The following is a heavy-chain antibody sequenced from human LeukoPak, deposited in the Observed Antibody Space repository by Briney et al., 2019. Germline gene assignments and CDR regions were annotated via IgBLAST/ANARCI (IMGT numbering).Heavy chain of an antibody. D-gene: IGHD3-16*02. CDR3: ARDVGPKDDYVWGSYRSLGY. CDR2: INPNSGGT. V-gene: IGHV1-2*02. J-gene: IGHJ4*02. CDR1: GYTFTGYY. Sequence: ASVKVSCKASGYTFTGYYMHWVRQAPGQGLEWMGWINPNSGGTNYAQKFQGRVTMTRDTSISTAYMELSRLRSDDTAVYYCARDVGPKDDYVWGSYRSLGYWGQGTLVTISS.